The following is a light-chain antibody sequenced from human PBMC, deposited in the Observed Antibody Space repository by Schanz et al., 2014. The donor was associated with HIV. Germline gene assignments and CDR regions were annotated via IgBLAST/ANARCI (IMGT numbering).Light chain of an antibody. CDR2: GAS. V-gene: IGKV3D-20*02. CDR1: QSVTSNY. CDR3: QHRSNWPPVT. Sequence: ENVLTQSPGTLSLSPGERATLSCRASQSVTSNYLAWYQQKPGQAPRLLIYGASSRATGIPDRFSGSGSGTDFTLTITSLEPEDFAVYYCQHRSNWPPVTFGQGTRLDLK. J-gene: IGKJ5*01.